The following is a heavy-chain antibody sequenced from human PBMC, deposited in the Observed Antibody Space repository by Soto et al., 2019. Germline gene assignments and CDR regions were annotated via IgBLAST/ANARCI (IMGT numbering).Heavy chain of an antibody. CDR2: MRPNTGHS. Sequence: QVRLVESGAEVKQPGASVKVSCKASGYTFTDLDINWVRQTTEQGLEWMGWMRPNTGHSGLAQKFQGRLTLTRDTSINTAYMELSSLRSEDTAIYYCARGINAGVDYWGQGTPVTVSS. D-gene: IGHD3-10*01. CDR1: GYTFTDLD. V-gene: IGHV1-8*02. CDR3: ARGINAGVDY. J-gene: IGHJ4*02.